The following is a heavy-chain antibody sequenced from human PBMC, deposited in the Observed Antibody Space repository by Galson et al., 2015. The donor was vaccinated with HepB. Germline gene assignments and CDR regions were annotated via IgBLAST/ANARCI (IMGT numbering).Heavy chain of an antibody. CDR2: IQHDGGNK. CDR3: ARDRGYGDYLDY. V-gene: IGHV3-30*02. CDR1: GFTFSIRG. D-gene: IGHD4-17*01. J-gene: IGHJ4*02. Sequence: SLRLSCAASGFTFSIRGMHWVRQAPGKGLEWVAYIQHDGGNKYYVDSVKGRFTISRDNSKNTLYLQMNSLRPEDTAVYYCARDRGYGDYLDYWGQGALVTVSS.